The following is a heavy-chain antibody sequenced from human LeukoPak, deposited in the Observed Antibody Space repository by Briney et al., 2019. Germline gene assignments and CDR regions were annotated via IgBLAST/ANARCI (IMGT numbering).Heavy chain of an antibody. CDR1: GGSISSNTYY. Sequence: SETLSLTCTVSGGSISSNTYYWGWIRQPPGKGLEWIGTIYYSGSTYYNPSLKSRVTMSVDTSKNQFSLKLSSVTAADTAVYYCASRRSVPAAKGHAFDIWGQGTMVTVSS. CDR3: ASRRSVPAAKGHAFDI. J-gene: IGHJ3*02. D-gene: IGHD2-2*01. CDR2: IYYSGST. V-gene: IGHV4-39*01.